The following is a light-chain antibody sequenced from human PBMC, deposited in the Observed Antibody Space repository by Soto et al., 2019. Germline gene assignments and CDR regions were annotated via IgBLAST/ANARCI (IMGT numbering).Light chain of an antibody. J-gene: IGLJ2*01. V-gene: IGLV1-51*01. CDR3: GTWDSSLSAVI. CDR1: NSNIGNNY. Sequence: QSVLTQPPSVSAAPAQEVTISCSGSNSNIGNNYVSWYQQLPGTAPKLLIYDNNKRPSGIPDRFSGSKSGTSATLGIAGLQTGDEADYYCGTWDSSLSAVIFGGGTKLTVL. CDR2: DNN.